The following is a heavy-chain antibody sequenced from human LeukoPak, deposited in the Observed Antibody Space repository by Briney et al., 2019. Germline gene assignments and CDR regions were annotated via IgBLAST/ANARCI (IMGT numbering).Heavy chain of an antibody. D-gene: IGHD3-3*01. Sequence: GGSLRLSCAASGFTFTSYWMGWVRQAPGKGLEWVANIKEDGSEKYYVDSVKGRFTISRDNAKNSLYLQMNSLRAEDTAVYYCARHVRFWSGYSLVFDIWGQGTMVTVSS. J-gene: IGHJ3*02. CDR1: GFTFTSYW. CDR3: ARHVRFWSGYSLVFDI. CDR2: IKEDGSEK. V-gene: IGHV3-7*01.